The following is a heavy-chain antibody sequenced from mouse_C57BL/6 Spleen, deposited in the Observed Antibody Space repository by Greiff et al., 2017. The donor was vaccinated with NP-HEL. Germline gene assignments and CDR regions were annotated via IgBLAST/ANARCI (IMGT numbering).Heavy chain of an antibody. D-gene: IGHD4-1*01. Sequence: EVQLQQSGPELVKPGASVKIPCKASGYTFTDYNMDWVKQSHGKSLEWIGDINPNNGGTIYNQKFKGKATLTVDKSSSTAYMELRSLTSEDTAVYYCARGGNWDVGYYAMDYWGQGTSVTVSS. CDR3: ARGGNWDVGYYAMDY. J-gene: IGHJ4*01. CDR2: INPNNGGT. CDR1: GYTFTDYN. V-gene: IGHV1-18*01.